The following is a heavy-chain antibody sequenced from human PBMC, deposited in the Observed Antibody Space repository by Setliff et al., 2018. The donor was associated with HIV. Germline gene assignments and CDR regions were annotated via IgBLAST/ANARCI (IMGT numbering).Heavy chain of an antibody. CDR3: ASEAWTSYRSSSGYYYYYMDV. Sequence: SETLSLTCTVSGDSVSSASYYWSWIRQPPGKGLEWIGYIYYSGATKYNPSLKSRVTISVDTSKNQFSLKLSSVTAADTAVYYCASEAWTSYRSSSGYYYYYMDVWGKGTTVTVSS. CDR2: IYYSGAT. CDR1: GDSVSSASYY. D-gene: IGHD6-6*01. V-gene: IGHV4-61*01. J-gene: IGHJ6*03.